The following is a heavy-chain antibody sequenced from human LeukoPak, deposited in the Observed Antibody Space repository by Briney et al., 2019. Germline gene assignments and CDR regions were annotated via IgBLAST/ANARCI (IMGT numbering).Heavy chain of an antibody. J-gene: IGHJ6*04. Sequence: GGSLRLSCAASGVTFSGCAMHWVRQASGKGLEWVGRSRTKGNSYATEYAASVKGRFTISRDDSKNTAYLQMNSLKTEDTAVYYCSRHSVDYGDSIVGGNYYYGMDVWGKGTTVTVSS. CDR2: SRTKGNSYAT. V-gene: IGHV3-73*01. CDR3: SRHSVDYGDSIVGGNYYYGMDV. D-gene: IGHD4-17*01. CDR1: GVTFSGCA.